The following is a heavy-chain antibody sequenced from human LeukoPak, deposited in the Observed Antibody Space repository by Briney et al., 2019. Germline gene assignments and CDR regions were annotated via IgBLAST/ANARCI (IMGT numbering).Heavy chain of an antibody. J-gene: IGHJ6*02. V-gene: IGHV3-23*01. CDR3: ARDLASYDFWSGYYNNYYYYGMDV. CDR1: GFTFSSYA. Sequence: GGSLRLSCAASGFTFSSYAMTWVRQAPGKGLEWVSSSGSGSSTYYADSVKGRFTISRDNSKNTLYLQMNSLRAEDTAVYYCARDLASYDFWSGYYNNYYYYGMDVWGQGTTVTVSS. D-gene: IGHD3-3*01. CDR2: SGSGSST.